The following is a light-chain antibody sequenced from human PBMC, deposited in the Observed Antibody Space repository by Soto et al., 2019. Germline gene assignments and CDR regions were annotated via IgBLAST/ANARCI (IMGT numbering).Light chain of an antibody. CDR3: SSSAGSSTL. J-gene: IGLJ2*01. Sequence: QSVLTQPASVSGSPGQSITISCSGTTNDIGGYNYVSWYKQHPGKAPKLVIYEVTRRPSDVPDRFSGSKSGNTASLTVSGLQTEDEADYYCSSSAGSSTLFGGGTKLTVL. V-gene: IGLV2-8*01. CDR2: EVT. CDR1: TNDIGGYNY.